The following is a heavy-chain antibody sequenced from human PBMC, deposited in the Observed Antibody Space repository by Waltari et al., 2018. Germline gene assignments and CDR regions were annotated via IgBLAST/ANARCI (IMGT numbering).Heavy chain of an antibody. CDR2: ISWNSGGI. J-gene: IGHJ1*01. Sequence: EVQLVESGGGLAQPGRSLRLSCVASGFTFDDYAMHWVRQRPGKGMGGVAGISWNSGGIGYADSTRGRFTISRDNAKKSLYLQMQSLRPDDTARYYCVKGGWGFGELYDQHWGQGTLVTVSS. V-gene: IGHV3-9*01. CDR3: VKGGWGFGELYDQH. CDR1: GFTFDDYA. D-gene: IGHD3-10*01.